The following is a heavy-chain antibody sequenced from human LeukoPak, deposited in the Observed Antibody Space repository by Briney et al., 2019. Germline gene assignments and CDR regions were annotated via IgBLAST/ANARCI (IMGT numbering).Heavy chain of an antibody. Sequence: SETLSLTCAVYGGSSSGYYWSWIRQPPGKGLEWIGEINHSGSTNYNPSLKSRVTISVDTSKNQFSLKLSSVTAADTAVYYCARDHYDSSGYYYVGDAIDIWGQGTMVTVSS. V-gene: IGHV4-34*01. CDR1: GGSSSGYY. CDR2: INHSGST. D-gene: IGHD3-22*01. J-gene: IGHJ3*02. CDR3: ARDHYDSSGYYYVGDAIDI.